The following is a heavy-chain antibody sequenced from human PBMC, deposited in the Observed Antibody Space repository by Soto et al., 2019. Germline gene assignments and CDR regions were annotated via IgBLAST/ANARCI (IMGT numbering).Heavy chain of an antibody. CDR1: GYTFTSYA. Sequence: QVQLVQSGAEEKKPGASVKVSCKASGYTFTSYAMHWVRQAPGQRLEWMGWINAGNGNTKYSQKFQGRVTITRDTSAITASMELRSLRSEDTAVYYCARGITLPTPLDYWGQGTLVTVSS. CDR3: ARGITLPTPLDY. CDR2: INAGNGNT. J-gene: IGHJ4*02. D-gene: IGHD1-20*01. V-gene: IGHV1-3*05.